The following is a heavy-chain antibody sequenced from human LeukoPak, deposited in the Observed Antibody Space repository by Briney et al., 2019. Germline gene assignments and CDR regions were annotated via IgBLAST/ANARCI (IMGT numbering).Heavy chain of an antibody. J-gene: IGHJ4*02. V-gene: IGHV1-8*02. D-gene: IGHD3-10*01. CDR2: MNPNSGNT. CDR3: ASYYGSGKKDY. Sequence: ASVKVSCKASGYTFTSHHINWVRQAAGQGLEWMGWMNPNSGNTAYAQKFQGRVTMTWDTSINTAYVELGSLRSEDTAVYYCASYYGSGKKDYWGQGTLVTVSS. CDR1: GYTFTSHH.